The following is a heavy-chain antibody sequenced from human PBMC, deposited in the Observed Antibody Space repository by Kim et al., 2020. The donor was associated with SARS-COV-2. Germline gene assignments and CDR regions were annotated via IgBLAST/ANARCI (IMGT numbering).Heavy chain of an antibody. D-gene: IGHD3-3*01. CDR2: ISGSGGST. V-gene: IGHV3-23*01. Sequence: GGSLRLSCAASGFTFSSYAMSWVRQAPGKGLEWVSAISGSGGSTYYADSVKGRFTISRDNSKNTLYLQMNSLRAEDTAVYYCAKDKVPNYDFWSGYSPKQDVWGQGTTVTVSS. J-gene: IGHJ6*02. CDR1: GFTFSSYA. CDR3: AKDKVPNYDFWSGYSPKQDV.